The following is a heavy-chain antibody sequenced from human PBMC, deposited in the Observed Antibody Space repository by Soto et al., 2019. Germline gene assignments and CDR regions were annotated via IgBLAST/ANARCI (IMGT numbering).Heavy chain of an antibody. CDR2: ITSDTNTI. CDR3: ARSVEGHFDC. J-gene: IGHJ4*02. Sequence: EVQLVESGGGLVQPGGSLRLTCVASGFPFSIYSMNWVRQAPGKGLEWSSYITSDTNTIKYADSVKDRFTISRDNAKNLVYLQMNSLRDEDTAVYFCARSVEGHFDCWGQGTVVTVSS. CDR1: GFPFSIYS. V-gene: IGHV3-48*02. D-gene: IGHD6-19*01.